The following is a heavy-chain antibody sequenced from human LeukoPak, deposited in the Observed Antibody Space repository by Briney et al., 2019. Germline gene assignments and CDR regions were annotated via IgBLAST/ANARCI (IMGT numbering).Heavy chain of an antibody. V-gene: IGHV3-30*03. CDR3: ARVGTPMVTIVAPYYMDV. CDR2: ISYDGSNK. D-gene: IGHD5-18*01. J-gene: IGHJ6*03. CDR1: GFSFSNYG. Sequence: GGSLRLSCAASGFSFSNYGMHWVRQAPGKGLEWVAVISYDGSNKYYADSVKGRFTISRDNSKNTLYLQINSLRAEDTAVYYCARVGTPMVTIVAPYYMDVWGKGTTVTVSS.